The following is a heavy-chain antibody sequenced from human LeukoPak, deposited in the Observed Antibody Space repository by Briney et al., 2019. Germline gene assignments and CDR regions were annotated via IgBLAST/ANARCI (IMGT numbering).Heavy chain of an antibody. CDR1: GGSISSYY. V-gene: IGHV4-4*07. D-gene: IGHD6-13*01. J-gene: IGHJ5*02. CDR3: ARRRGVAAAGRGPRQNWFDP. CDR2: IYTSGST. Sequence: SETLSLTCTVSGGSISSYYWSWIRQPAGKGLEWIGRIYTSGSTNYNPSLKSRVTMSVDTSKNQFSLKLSSATAADTAVYYCARRRGVAAAGRGPRQNWFDPWGQGTLVTVSS.